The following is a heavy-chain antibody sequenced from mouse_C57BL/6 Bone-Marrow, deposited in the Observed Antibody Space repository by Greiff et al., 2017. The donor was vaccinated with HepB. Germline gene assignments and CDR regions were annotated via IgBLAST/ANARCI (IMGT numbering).Heavy chain of an antibody. CDR3: ARRGSYYGSSFYAMDY. V-gene: IGHV5-15*04. J-gene: IGHJ4*01. Sequence: EVQLQESGGGLVQPGGSLKLSCAASGFTFSDYGMAWVRQAPRKGPEWVAFISNLAYSIYYADTVTGRFTISRENAKNTLYLEMSSLRSEDTAMYYCARRGSYYGSSFYAMDYWGQGTSVTVSS. CDR2: ISNLAYSI. D-gene: IGHD1-1*01. CDR1: GFTFSDYG.